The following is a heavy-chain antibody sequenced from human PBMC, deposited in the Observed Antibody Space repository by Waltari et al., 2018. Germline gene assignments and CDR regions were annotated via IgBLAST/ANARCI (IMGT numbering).Heavy chain of an antibody. CDR2: SIGKGYYK. CDR1: GFTFSAYS. Sequence: DVQLVESGGGLVKPGGSLRLSCAASGFTFSAYSMPWARQVPGKGREWVLSSIGKGYYKCYADTVKGRFTSSRDNAKNSFYLQMDSLWSEDTAVYFCASLDTREYLGRIFERWGQGTLVTVSS. CDR3: ASLDTREYLGRIFER. J-gene: IGHJ4*02. D-gene: IGHD3-3*01. V-gene: IGHV3-21*01.